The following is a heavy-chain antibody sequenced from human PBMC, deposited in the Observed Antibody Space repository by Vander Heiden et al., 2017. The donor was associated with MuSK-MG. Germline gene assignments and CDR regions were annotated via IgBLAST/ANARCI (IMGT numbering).Heavy chain of an antibody. Sequence: EVQLVESGGGLVKPGGSLRLSCAASGFSFSSYSMNWVRQAPGKGLEWVSSISSSSDYIFYADSVKGRFKISRDNAKNSLYLQMNSLRAEDTAVYYCARGWDGYNNRGFDIWGQGTMVAVSS. CDR2: ISSSSDYI. D-gene: IGHD5-12*01. J-gene: IGHJ3*02. V-gene: IGHV3-21*01. CDR3: ARGWDGYNNRGFDI. CDR1: GFSFSSYS.